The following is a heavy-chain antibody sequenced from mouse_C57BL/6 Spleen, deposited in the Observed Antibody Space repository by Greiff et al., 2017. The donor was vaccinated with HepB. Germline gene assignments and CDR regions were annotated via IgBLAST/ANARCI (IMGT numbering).Heavy chain of an antibody. Sequence: VQLVESGPELVKPGASVKISCKASGYAFSSSWMNWVKQRPGKGLEWIGRIYPGDGDTNYNGKFKGKATLTADKSSSTAYMQLSSLTSEDSAVYFCARRLITTAMDYWGQGTSVTVSS. CDR3: ARRLITTAMDY. CDR2: IYPGDGDT. V-gene: IGHV1-82*01. D-gene: IGHD1-2*01. CDR1: GYAFSSSW. J-gene: IGHJ4*01.